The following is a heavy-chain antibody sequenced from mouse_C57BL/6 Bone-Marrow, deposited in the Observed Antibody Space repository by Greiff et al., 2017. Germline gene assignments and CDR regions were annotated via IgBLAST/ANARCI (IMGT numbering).Heavy chain of an antibody. CDR1: GFTFSDYG. CDR3: ARRDGYYDAMDY. CDR2: ISSGSSTL. J-gene: IGHJ4*01. Sequence: EVKLVESGGGLVKPGGSLKLSCAASGFTFSDYGMHWVRQAPEKGLEWVAYISSGSSTLYYADTVKGRFTISRDNAKNTLFLQMTSLRSEDTAMYYCARRDGYYDAMDYWGQGTSVTVSS. D-gene: IGHD2-3*01. V-gene: IGHV5-17*01.